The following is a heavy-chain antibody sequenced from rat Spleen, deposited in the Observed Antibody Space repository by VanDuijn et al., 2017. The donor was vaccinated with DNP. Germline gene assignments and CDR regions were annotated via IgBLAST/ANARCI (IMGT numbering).Heavy chain of an antibody. CDR1: GFTFSNYG. V-gene: IGHV5S13*01. Sequence: EVQLVESGGGLVQPGRSLKLSCAASGFTFSNYGMAWVRQAPTKGLEWVASISTGGGSTYYPDSVKGRFTISRANAENTVYLQMNSLRFDDTATYYCAKDPEYYGFQGYFDYWGQGVMVTVSS. J-gene: IGHJ2*01. CDR3: AKDPEYYGFQGYFDY. CDR2: ISTGGGST. D-gene: IGHD1-6*01.